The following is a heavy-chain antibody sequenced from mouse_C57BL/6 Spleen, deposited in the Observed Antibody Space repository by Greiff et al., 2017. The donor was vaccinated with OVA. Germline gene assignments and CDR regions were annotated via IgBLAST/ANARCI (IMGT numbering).Heavy chain of an antibody. CDR3: ARGKANWDYFDY. Sequence: VQLQQSGAELVRPGTSVKVSCKASGYAFTNYLIEWVKQRPGQGLEWIGVINPGSGGTNYNEKFKGKATLTADKSSSTAYMQLSSLTSEDSAVYFCARGKANWDYFDYWGQGTTRTVSS. CDR1: GYAFTNYL. D-gene: IGHD4-1*01. V-gene: IGHV1-54*01. CDR2: INPGSGGT. J-gene: IGHJ2*01.